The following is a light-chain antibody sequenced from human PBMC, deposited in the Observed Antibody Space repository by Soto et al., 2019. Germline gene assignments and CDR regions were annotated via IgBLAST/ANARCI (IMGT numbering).Light chain of an antibody. J-gene: IGKJ4*01. Sequence: EIVLTQSPGTLSLSPGERATLSCRASQSVSSSYLAWYQQKPGQAPRLLIYGASGRATGIPDRFSGSGSGTDFTLTISSLQSEDSGIYYCQQYNFWPPLTFGGGTKVEIK. CDR2: GAS. V-gene: IGKV3-20*01. CDR3: QQYNFWPPLT. CDR1: QSVSSSY.